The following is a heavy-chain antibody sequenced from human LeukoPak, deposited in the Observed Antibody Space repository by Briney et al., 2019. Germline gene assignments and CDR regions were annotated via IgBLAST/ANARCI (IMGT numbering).Heavy chain of an antibody. J-gene: IGHJ3*02. CDR3: AREADILTGYSPLGAFDI. CDR2: ISSSGSTI. D-gene: IGHD3-9*01. Sequence: PGGSLRLSCAASGFTFSDYYISWIRQAPGKGLEWFSYISSSGSTIYYADSVKGRFTISRDNAKNSLYLQMNSLRAEDTAVYYCAREADILTGYSPLGAFDIWGQGTMVTVSS. CDR1: GFTFSDYY. V-gene: IGHV3-11*01.